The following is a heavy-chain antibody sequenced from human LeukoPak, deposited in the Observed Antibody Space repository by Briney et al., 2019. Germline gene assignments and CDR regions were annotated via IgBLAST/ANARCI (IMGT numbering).Heavy chain of an antibody. J-gene: IGHJ4*01. CDR3: SGCAVGTGRVTGDFED. D-gene: IGHD4-23*01. V-gene: IGHV4-34*01. Sequence: PSETLSLTCAVYGGSFSGYYWSWIRQPPGKGLEWIGEINHSGSTNYNPSLKSRVTISVDTSKNQFSLKLSSVTAADTAVYYCSGCAVGTGRVTGDFEDWGHGTLVTVSS. CDR1: GGSFSGYY. CDR2: INHSGST.